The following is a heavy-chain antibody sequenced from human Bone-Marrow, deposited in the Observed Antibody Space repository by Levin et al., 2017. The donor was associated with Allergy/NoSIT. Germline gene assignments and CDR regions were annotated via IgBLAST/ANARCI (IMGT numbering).Heavy chain of an antibody. CDR2: LSGDGGNT. Sequence: GGSLRLSCAAFGVTFSDYAMSWVRQAPGKGLEWVSSLSGDGGNTYYANSVKGRFTISRDNSQKMLYLQMNNLRVEDTALYYCANSWAYCGKDCYTYNFDSWGQGTLVTVSS. V-gene: IGHV3-23*01. CDR3: ANSWAYCGKDCYTYNFDS. J-gene: IGHJ4*02. CDR1: GVTFSDYA. D-gene: IGHD2-21*02.